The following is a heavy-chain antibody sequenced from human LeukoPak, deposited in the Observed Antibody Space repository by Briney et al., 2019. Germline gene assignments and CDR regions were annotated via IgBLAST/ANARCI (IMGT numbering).Heavy chain of an antibody. V-gene: IGHV1-2*06. CDR2: INPDSGGT. Sequence: ASVKVSCKASGYTFTGYYMRWVRQAAGQGLEWMGRINPDSGGTNYAQKFQGRVTMTRDTSISTAYMELSRLRSDDTAVYYCATYGSGSYFNYWGQGTLVTVSS. J-gene: IGHJ4*02. D-gene: IGHD3-10*01. CDR3: ATYGSGSYFNY. CDR1: GYTFTGYY.